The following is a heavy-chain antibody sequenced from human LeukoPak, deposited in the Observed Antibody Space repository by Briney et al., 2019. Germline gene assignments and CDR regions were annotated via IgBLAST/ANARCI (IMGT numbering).Heavy chain of an antibody. CDR2: ISYDGSNK. CDR1: GFTFSSYG. Sequence: PGGSLRLSCAASGFTFSSYGMHWVRQAPGKGLEWVAVISYDGSNKYYADSVKGRFTISRDNSKNTLYLQMNSLRAEDTAVYYCAKGLRLYCGGDCSNFDWGQGTLVTVSS. V-gene: IGHV3-30*18. D-gene: IGHD2-21*02. J-gene: IGHJ4*02. CDR3: AKGLRLYCGGDCSNFD.